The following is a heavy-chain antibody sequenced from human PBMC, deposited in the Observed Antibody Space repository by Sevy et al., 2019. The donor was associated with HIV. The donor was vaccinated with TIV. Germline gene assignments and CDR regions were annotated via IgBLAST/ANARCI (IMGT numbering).Heavy chain of an antibody. CDR1: GFSLTTSD. V-gene: IGHV3-30*02. J-gene: IGHJ6*02. Sequence: GGSLRLSCTASGFSLTTSDMHWVRQAPGKGLEWVAYVRNDGSDKYYADSVRDRFTISRDSPKNTLYLQMNSLRDEDTAIYYCARGRKTTEEWLEELDYYYGLDVWGQGTTVTVSS. D-gene: IGHD2-8*01. CDR3: ARGRKTTEEWLEELDYYYGLDV. CDR2: VRNDGSDK.